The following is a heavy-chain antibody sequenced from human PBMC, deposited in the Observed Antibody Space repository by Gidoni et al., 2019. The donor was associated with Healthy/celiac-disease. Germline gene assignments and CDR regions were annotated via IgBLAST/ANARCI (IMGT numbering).Heavy chain of an antibody. Sequence: QVQLQESGPGLVKPPETLSLTCTVSGGSISRYYWSWIRQPAVKGLEWIGRIYTSGSTTYNPSLKSRVTMSVDTSKNQFSLKLSSVTAADTAVYYCASSYCSSTSCAGTFDYWGQGTLVTVSS. CDR3: ASSYCSSTSCAGTFDY. CDR1: GGSISRYY. J-gene: IGHJ4*02. V-gene: IGHV4-4*07. D-gene: IGHD2-2*01. CDR2: IYTSGST.